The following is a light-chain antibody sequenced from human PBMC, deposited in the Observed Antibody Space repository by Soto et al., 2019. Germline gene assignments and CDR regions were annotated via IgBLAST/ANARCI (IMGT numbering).Light chain of an antibody. Sequence: QSVLTQPPSASGTPGQRVTISCSGSSSNIGNNNVYWYQQFPGMAPKRLIYDNNQRPSGVPDRFSGSKSGTSASLAISGLRSEDEADYYCATWDGSLSVVVFGGGTKLTVL. CDR2: DNN. CDR1: SSNIGNNN. V-gene: IGLV1-47*02. CDR3: ATWDGSLSVVV. J-gene: IGLJ2*01.